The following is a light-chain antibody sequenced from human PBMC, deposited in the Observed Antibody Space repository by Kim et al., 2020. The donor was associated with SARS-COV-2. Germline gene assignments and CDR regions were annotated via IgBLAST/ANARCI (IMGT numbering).Light chain of an antibody. CDR3: YSAADNNLV. V-gene: IGLV3-27*01. CDR1: VLAKKY. J-gene: IGLJ1*01. Sequence: SYELTQPSSVSVSPGQTARITCSGDVLAKKYARWFQQKPGQAPVLVIYKDSVRPSGIPERFSGSSSGTTVTLTISGAQVEDEADYYCYSAADNNLVFGTGTKVTVL. CDR2: KDS.